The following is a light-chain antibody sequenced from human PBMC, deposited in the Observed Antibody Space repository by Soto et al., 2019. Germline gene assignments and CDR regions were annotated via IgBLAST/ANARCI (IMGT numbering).Light chain of an antibody. CDR2: DAS. J-gene: IGKJ4*01. CDR1: QSVSSS. CDR3: QQRSSWPLT. V-gene: IGKV3-11*01. Sequence: EIVLPQSPATLSLSPGETATLSCRASQSVSSSLAWYQQKPGQTPRLLIYDASNRATGIPARFSGSGSGTDFTLTVSSLEPEDFAVDYCQQRSSWPLTFGGGTKVEIK.